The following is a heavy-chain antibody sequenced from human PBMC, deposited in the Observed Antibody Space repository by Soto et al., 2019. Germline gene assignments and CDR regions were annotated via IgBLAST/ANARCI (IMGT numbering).Heavy chain of an antibody. CDR1: GYSFTSYW. CDR2: IYPGDSDT. Sequence: PGESLKISCKGSGYSFTSYWIGWVRQMPGKGLEWMGIIYPGDSDTRYSPSFQGQVTISADKSISTAYLQWSSLKASDTAMYYCARRLLLAAPGDNWFALWGQGTLVPVSS. V-gene: IGHV5-51*01. J-gene: IGHJ5*02. CDR3: ARRLLLAAPGDNWFAL. D-gene: IGHD6-13*01.